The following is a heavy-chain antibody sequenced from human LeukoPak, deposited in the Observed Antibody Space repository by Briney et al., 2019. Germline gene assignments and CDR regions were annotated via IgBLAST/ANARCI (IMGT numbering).Heavy chain of an antibody. CDR2: ISTTGGA. Sequence: SETLSLTCTVSGGSISSYYWSWIRQSAGKGLEWSGRISTTGGASYNPSLKSRLTMSVDSSKNQFSLTLSYVTAADTAVYYCARSSSITIFGVINWFDPWGQGTLVTVSS. CDR3: ARSSSITIFGVINWFDP. CDR1: GGSISSYY. V-gene: IGHV4-4*07. J-gene: IGHJ5*02. D-gene: IGHD3-3*01.